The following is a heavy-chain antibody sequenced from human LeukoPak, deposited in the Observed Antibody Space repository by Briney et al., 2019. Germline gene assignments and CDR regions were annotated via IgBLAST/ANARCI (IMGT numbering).Heavy chain of an antibody. CDR3: ARELLPYYFDY. V-gene: IGHV1-46*01. J-gene: IGHJ4*02. CDR1: GYTFTSYY. D-gene: IGHD2-21*01. Sequence: ASVKVSCKASGYTFTSYYMHWVQQAPGQGLEWMGIINPSGGSTSYAQKFQGRVTMTRDMSTSTVYMELSSLRSEDTAVYYCARELLPYYFDYWGQGTLVTVSS. CDR2: INPSGGST.